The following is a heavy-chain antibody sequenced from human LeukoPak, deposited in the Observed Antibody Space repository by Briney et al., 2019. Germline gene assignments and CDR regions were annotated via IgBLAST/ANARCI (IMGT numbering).Heavy chain of an antibody. D-gene: IGHD2-2*02. J-gene: IGHJ5*02. CDR3: ARGGGYCSSTSCYTSWFDP. Sequence: GASVKVSCKASGGTFSSYAISWVRQAPGQGLEWMGRTIPILGIANYAQKFQGRVTITADKSTSTAYMELRSLRSDDTAVYYCARGGGYCSSTSCYTSWFDPWGRGTLVTVSS. CDR1: GGTFSSYA. V-gene: IGHV1-69*04. CDR2: TIPILGIA.